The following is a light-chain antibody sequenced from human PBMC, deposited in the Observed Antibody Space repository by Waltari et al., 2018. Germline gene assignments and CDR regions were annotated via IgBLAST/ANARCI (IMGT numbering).Light chain of an antibody. CDR3: SSYTSSNTWV. CDR2: DVS. V-gene: IGLV2-14*04. Sequence: WDQQQPDKAPKLIIYDVSERPSGVSNRFSASKSGDTASLTISGLQAEDEADYYCSSYTSSNTWVFGGGTKVTVL. J-gene: IGLJ3*02.